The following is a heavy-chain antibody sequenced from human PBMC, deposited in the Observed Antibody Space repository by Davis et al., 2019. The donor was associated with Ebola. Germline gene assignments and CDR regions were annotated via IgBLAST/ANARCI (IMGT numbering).Heavy chain of an antibody. Sequence: PGGSLRLSCAASGFTFSSYAMHWVRQAPGKGLEWVAVISYDGSNKYYADSVKGRFTISRDNSKNTLYLQMNSLRAEDTAVYYCARPHDYGGLYYYYGMDVWGKGTTVTVSS. CDR1: GFTFSSYA. CDR2: ISYDGSNK. D-gene: IGHD4-23*01. V-gene: IGHV3-30-3*01. CDR3: ARPHDYGGLYYYYGMDV. J-gene: IGHJ6*04.